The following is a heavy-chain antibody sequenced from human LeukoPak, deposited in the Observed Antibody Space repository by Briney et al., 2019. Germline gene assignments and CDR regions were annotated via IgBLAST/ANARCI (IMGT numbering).Heavy chain of an antibody. Sequence: GGSLRLSCAASGFTFSTYAMSWVRQAPGKGLEWVANIKQDGSEKYYVDSVKGRFTISRDNAKNSLYLQMNSLRAEDTAVYYCARNYDFWSGYYSYYMDVWGKGTTVTVSS. CDR3: ARNYDFWSGYYSYYMDV. CDR1: GFTFSTYA. D-gene: IGHD3-3*01. J-gene: IGHJ6*03. CDR2: IKQDGSEK. V-gene: IGHV3-7*01.